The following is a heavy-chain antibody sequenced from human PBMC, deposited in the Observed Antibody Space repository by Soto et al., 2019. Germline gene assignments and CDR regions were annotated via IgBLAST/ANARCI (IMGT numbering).Heavy chain of an antibody. Sequence: EVQLLESGGGLVQPGGSLRLSCAASGFTFSSYAMGWVRQAPGKGLEWVSGISGSGGSTYYADSVKGRFTISRDNSKNTLYLQMNSLRAEDTAVYYCAKFPIFGVCKGDAFDIWGQGTMVTVSS. CDR3: AKFPIFGVCKGDAFDI. CDR1: GFTFSSYA. J-gene: IGHJ3*02. CDR2: ISGSGGST. D-gene: IGHD3-3*01. V-gene: IGHV3-23*01.